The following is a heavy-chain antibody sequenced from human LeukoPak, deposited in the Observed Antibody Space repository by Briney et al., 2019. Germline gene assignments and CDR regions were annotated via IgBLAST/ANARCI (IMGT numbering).Heavy chain of an antibody. CDR3: ATTTGVYYYGMDV. CDR1: GGSISSGSYY. Sequence: SQTLSLTCTVSGGSISSGSYYWSWIRQPAGTGLEWIGRIYTSGSTNCNPSLKSRVTISVDTSKNQFSLKLSSVTAADTAVYYCATTTGVYYYGMDVWGQGTTVTVSS. V-gene: IGHV4-61*02. CDR2: IYTSGST. D-gene: IGHD1-1*01. J-gene: IGHJ6*02.